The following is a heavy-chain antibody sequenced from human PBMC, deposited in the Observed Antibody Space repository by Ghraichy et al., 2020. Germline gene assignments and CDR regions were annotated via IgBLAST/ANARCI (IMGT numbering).Heavy chain of an antibody. D-gene: IGHD1-26*01. J-gene: IGHJ4*02. Sequence: GESLNISCAASGFTFSSYWMHWVRQAPGKGLVWVSRINSDGSSTSYADSVKGRFTISRDNAKNTLYLQMNSLRAEDTAVYYCAREEHSGSYLVDYWGQGTLVTVSS. CDR1: GFTFSSYW. V-gene: IGHV3-74*01. CDR2: INSDGSST. CDR3: AREEHSGSYLVDY.